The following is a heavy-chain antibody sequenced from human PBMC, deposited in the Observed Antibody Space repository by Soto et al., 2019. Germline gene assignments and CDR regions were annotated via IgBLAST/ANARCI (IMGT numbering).Heavy chain of an antibody. Sequence: HGESLKISCKGSGYSFTSYWISWVRQMPGKGLEWMGRSDPSDSYTNYSPSFQGHVTISADKSISTAYLQWSSLKASDTAMYYCARHSIVVVTAIPVGMDVWGQGTTVTVSS. D-gene: IGHD2-21*02. CDR1: GYSFTSYW. CDR3: ARHSIVVVTAIPVGMDV. V-gene: IGHV5-10-1*01. CDR2: SDPSDSYT. J-gene: IGHJ6*02.